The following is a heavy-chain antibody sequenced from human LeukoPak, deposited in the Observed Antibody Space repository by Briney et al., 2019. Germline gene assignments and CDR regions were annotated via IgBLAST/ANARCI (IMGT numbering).Heavy chain of an antibody. D-gene: IGHD5-18*01. CDR1: GYTFTNYD. V-gene: IGHV1-2*02. CDR3: ATIRERGYSSGTFDY. J-gene: IGHJ4*02. CDR2: IDPNSGGT. Sequence: ASVKVSCKASGYTFTNYDINWVRQAPGQGLEWMGWIDPNSGGTDFAQKFQGRVTMTRDTSISAAYMELSRLRSDDTAMYYCATIRERGYSSGTFDYWGQGTLVTVSS.